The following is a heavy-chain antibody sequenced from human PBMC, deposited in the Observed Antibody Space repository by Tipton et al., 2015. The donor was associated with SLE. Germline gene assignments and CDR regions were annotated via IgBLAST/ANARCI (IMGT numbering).Heavy chain of an antibody. CDR3: ARGWELGHFDY. CDR2: IYTSGST. D-gene: IGHD1-26*01. V-gene: IGHV4-61*02. J-gene: IGHJ4*02. Sequence: TLSLTCAVSGGSISSGSYYWSWIRQPAGKGLEWIGRIYTSGSTNYNPSLKSRVTISVDTSKNQFSLKLSSVTAADTAVYYCARGWELGHFDYWGQGTLVTVSS. CDR1: GGSISSGSYY.